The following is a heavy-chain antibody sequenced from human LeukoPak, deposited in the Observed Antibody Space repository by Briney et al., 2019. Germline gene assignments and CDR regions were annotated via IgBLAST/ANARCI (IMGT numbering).Heavy chain of an antibody. Sequence: GGSLRLSCAASGFTFSSYSMNRVRQAPGKGLEWVSSISSSSSYIYYADSVKGRFTISRDNAKNSLYLQMNSLRAEDTAVYYCARVGREPNYYYGMDVWGQGTTVTVSS. D-gene: IGHD1-26*01. V-gene: IGHV3-21*01. CDR1: GFTFSSYS. J-gene: IGHJ6*02. CDR2: ISSSSSYI. CDR3: ARVGREPNYYYGMDV.